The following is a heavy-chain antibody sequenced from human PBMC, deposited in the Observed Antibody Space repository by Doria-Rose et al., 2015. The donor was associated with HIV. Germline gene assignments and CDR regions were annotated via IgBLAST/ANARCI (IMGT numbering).Heavy chain of an antibody. V-gene: IGHV2-26*01. CDR2: IFSDDER. CDR1: GVSLSSPGMG. J-gene: IGHJ4*02. CDR3: ARIKSSRWYHKYYFDF. D-gene: IGHD6-13*01. Sequence: QVTLKESGPVLVEPTETLTLTCTVSGVSLSSPGMGVSSIRQPPGKALEWLANIFSDDERSYKTSLKSRLTISRGTSKSQVVLTMTDMDPVDTATYYCARIKSSRWYHKYYFDFWGQGTLVIVSA.